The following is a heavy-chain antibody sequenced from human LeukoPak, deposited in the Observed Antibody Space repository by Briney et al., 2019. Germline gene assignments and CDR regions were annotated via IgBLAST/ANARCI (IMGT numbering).Heavy chain of an antibody. Sequence: GSSVKLSSKASGGTVSRYAISCVREAPGQGLEWMGGIIPIFDTANYAQKFQGRVTITADESTSTAYMDLSSLRSEDTAVYYCARRSGDWFDPWGQGTLVTVSS. CDR2: IIPIFDTA. CDR3: ARRSGDWFDP. D-gene: IGHD3-10*01. V-gene: IGHV1-69*01. CDR1: GGTVSRYA. J-gene: IGHJ5*02.